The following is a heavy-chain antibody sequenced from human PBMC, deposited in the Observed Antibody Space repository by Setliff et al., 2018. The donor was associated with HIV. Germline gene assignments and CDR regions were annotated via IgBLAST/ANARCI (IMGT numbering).Heavy chain of an antibody. J-gene: IGHJ4*02. Sequence: GGSLRLSCAVSGFTVSDFSMNWVRQAPGKGLEYVAHIKGDGSKTKYVDSVRGRFTISRDNAKKSLYLQMNSLRAEDTAVYYCVSTPGVFHFDFWGQGTPVTVSS. CDR1: GFTVSDFS. CDR3: VSTPGVFHFDF. V-gene: IGHV3-7*03. D-gene: IGHD2-15*01. CDR2: IKGDGSKT.